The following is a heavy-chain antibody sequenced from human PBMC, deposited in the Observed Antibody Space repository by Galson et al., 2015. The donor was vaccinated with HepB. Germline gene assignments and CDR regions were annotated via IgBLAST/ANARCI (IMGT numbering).Heavy chain of an antibody. J-gene: IGHJ6*03. Sequence: PALVKPTQTLTLTCTFSGFSLSTSGVGVGWIRQPPGKALEWLALICWNDDKRYSPSLKSRLTITKDTSKNQVVLTMTNMDPVDTATYYCAHRGARGWGSYRWGLDYMDVWGKGTTVTVSS. CDR1: GFSLSTSGVG. D-gene: IGHD3-16*02. V-gene: IGHV2-5*01. CDR3: AHRGARGWGSYRWGLDYMDV. CDR2: ICWNDDK.